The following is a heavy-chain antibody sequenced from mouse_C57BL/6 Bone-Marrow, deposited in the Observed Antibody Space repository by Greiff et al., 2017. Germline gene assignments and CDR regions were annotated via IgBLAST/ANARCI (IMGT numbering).Heavy chain of an antibody. CDR1: GYTFTSYG. D-gene: IGHD1-1*01. V-gene: IGHV1-81*01. CDR3: ARRGYGSPFAD. J-gene: IGHJ3*01. CDR2: IYPSSGNT. Sequence: QVQLKESGAELARPGASVKLSCKASGYTFTSYGISWVKQRTGQGLEWIGEIYPSSGNTYYNEKFKGKATLTADKSSSTASMGLRSLTSEDSAVDFCARRGYGSPFADWGQGTLVTVSA.